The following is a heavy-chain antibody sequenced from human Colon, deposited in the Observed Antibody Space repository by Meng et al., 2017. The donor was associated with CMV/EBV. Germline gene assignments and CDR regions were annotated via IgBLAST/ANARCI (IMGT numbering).Heavy chain of an antibody. V-gene: IGHV5-51*01. Sequence: GESLKISCKTSGYIFTSYWVGWVRQMPGKGLEWMGIIYPADSDTRYSPSFQGQVTFSVDKSIDTAYLEWSSLKSSDTAMYYCATSLLVLPVSVRPNHFDSWGQGTLVTVSS. D-gene: IGHD5/OR15-5a*01. CDR3: ATSLLVLPVSVRPNHFDS. CDR1: GYIFTSYW. CDR2: IYPADSDT. J-gene: IGHJ4*02.